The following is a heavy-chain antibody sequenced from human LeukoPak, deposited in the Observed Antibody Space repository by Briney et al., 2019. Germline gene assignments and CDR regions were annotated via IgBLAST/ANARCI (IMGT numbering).Heavy chain of an antibody. J-gene: IGHJ3*02. Sequence: PSETLSLTCTVSGGSISSYYWSWIRQPAGKGLEWIGRIYTSGSTNYNPSLKSRVTMSVDTSKNQFSLKLSSVTAADTAVYYCAAGSITMVRVSPGAFDIWGQGTMVTVSS. CDR3: AAGSITMVRVSPGAFDI. CDR1: GGSISSYY. CDR2: IYTSGST. V-gene: IGHV4-4*07. D-gene: IGHD3-10*01.